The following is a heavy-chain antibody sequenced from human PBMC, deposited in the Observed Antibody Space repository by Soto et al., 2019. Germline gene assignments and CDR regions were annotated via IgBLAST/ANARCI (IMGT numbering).Heavy chain of an antibody. CDR1: GYTFTNFG. Sequence: GASVKVSCKASGYTFTNFGISWVRQAPGQGLEWMGWISAYNGNTNYAQNFQGRVTMTTDTSTSTAYMELRSLRSDDTAVYYCARGVGSGTYYNQYTWFDPWGQGTLVTVSP. D-gene: IGHD3-10*01. CDR2: ISAYNGNT. J-gene: IGHJ5*02. CDR3: ARGVGSGTYYNQYTWFDP. V-gene: IGHV1-18*01.